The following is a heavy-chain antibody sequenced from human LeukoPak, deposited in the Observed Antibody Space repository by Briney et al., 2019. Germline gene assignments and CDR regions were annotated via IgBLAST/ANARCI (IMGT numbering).Heavy chain of an antibody. CDR3: AKGVVVVLVATPIPPDY. D-gene: IGHD2-15*01. J-gene: IGHJ4*02. V-gene: IGHV3-30*02. CDR1: GFTFSSYG. Sequence: GGSLRLSCAASGFTFSSYGMHWVRQAPGKGLEWVAFIRYDGSNKYYADSVKGRFTISRDNSKNTLYLQMNSLRAEDGAVYYCAKGVVVVLVATPIPPDYWGQGTLVTVSS. CDR2: IRYDGSNK.